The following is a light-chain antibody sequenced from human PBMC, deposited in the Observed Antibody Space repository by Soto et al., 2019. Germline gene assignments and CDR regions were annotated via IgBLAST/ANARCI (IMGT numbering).Light chain of an antibody. CDR1: NSDVGGYNL. CDR3: CSYAGSSTFVV. CDR2: EDN. Sequence: QSVLTQPASVSGSPGQSITLSCTGTNSDVGGYNLVSWYQQHPGKAPKLIIYEDNKRPSGVSDRFSGSKSGNTASLTVSGLQAEDEADYYCCSYAGSSTFVVFGGGTKLTVL. J-gene: IGLJ2*01. V-gene: IGLV2-23*02.